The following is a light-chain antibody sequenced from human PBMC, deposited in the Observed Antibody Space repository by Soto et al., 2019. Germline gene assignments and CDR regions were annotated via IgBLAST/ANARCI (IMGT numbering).Light chain of an antibody. J-gene: IGKJ1*01. V-gene: IGKV1-8*01. CDR2: AAS. CDR3: QQYYSYRT. Sequence: IQMTQSPSSLSASVGDRVTITCRASQGISSYLAWYQQKPGKAPKLLIYAASTLQSGVPSRFSGSGSGTDFTLTISCLQSEDFATYYCQQYYSYRTFGQGTKVDIK. CDR1: QGISSY.